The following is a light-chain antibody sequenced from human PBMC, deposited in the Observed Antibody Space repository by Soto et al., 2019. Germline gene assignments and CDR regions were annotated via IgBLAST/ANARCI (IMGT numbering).Light chain of an antibody. Sequence: QSALTQSPSVSAAPGQKVTISCSGSSSNIGNNYVSWYQQLPGTAPKLLIYDNNKRPSGIPDRFSGSKSGTSATLGITGLQTGDEADYYCGAWDSSLTVVVFGGGTKVTVL. V-gene: IGLV1-51*01. CDR1: SSNIGNNY. CDR3: GAWDSSLTVVV. J-gene: IGLJ2*01. CDR2: DNN.